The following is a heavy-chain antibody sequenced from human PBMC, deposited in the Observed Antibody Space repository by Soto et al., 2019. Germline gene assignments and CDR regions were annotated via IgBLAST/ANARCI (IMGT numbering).Heavy chain of an antibody. D-gene: IGHD2-15*01. CDR3: AREARGGGYFDY. Sequence: SLRLSCAASGFTFSSYEMNWVRQAPGKGLEWVSYISSTVMYYTDSVKGRFTISRDNARISLYLQMNSLRAEDTAVYYCAREARGGGYFDYWGPGTPVTVS. J-gene: IGHJ4*02. CDR2: ISSTVM. CDR1: GFTFSSYE. V-gene: IGHV3-48*03.